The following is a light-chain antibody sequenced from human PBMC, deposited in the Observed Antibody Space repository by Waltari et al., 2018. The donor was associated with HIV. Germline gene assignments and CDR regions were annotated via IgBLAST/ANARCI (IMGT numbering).Light chain of an antibody. Sequence: QSVLTQPPSASEIPGQRVTISCTGGNSNVGSNYVYWYQQVPGTAPKLLVYRDSQRQSGVPDRFTGAKSGTSASRAISGLRSEDEADYYCATWDDSLNGVLFGGGTKLTVL. CDR3: ATWDDSLNGVL. J-gene: IGLJ2*01. CDR2: RDS. CDR1: NSNVGSNY. V-gene: IGLV1-47*01.